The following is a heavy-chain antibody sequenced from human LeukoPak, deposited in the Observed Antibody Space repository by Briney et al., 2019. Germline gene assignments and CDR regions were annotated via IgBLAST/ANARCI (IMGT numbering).Heavy chain of an antibody. J-gene: IGHJ4*02. CDR1: GFTLSSYG. V-gene: IGHV3-30*18. CDR3: AKDLGYCSGGSCYSWIDY. D-gene: IGHD2-15*01. Sequence: PGGSLRLSCAASGFTLSSYGMHWVRQAPGKGLEWVAVISYDGSNKYYADSVKGRFTISRDNSKNTLYLQMNSLRAEDTAVYYCAKDLGYCSGGSCYSWIDYWGQGTLVTVSS. CDR2: ISYDGSNK.